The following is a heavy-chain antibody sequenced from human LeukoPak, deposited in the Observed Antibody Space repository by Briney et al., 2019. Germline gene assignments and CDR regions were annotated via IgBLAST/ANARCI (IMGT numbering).Heavy chain of an antibody. J-gene: IGHJ4*02. CDR1: GYTFTSYG. CDR2: ISGYNGNT. V-gene: IGHV1-18*01. Sequence: ASVKVSCKASGYTFTSYGISWVRQAPGQGLEWMGWISGYNGNTNYAQKFQGRITMTTDTSTSIAYMEMRSLRSDDTAVYYCARANESGWREFDNWGQGTLVTVSS. D-gene: IGHD6-19*01. CDR3: ARANESGWREFDN.